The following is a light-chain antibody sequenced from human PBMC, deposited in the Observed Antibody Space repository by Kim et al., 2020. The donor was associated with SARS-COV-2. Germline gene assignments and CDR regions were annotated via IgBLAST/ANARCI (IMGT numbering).Light chain of an antibody. Sequence: VSPGQTASITCSGDKLGDTYACWYQQKQGQSPVLVIYQDNKRPSGIPERFSGSNSGNTATLTISGTQAMDEADYYCQAWDSSTYVFGTGTKVTVL. CDR1: KLGDTY. J-gene: IGLJ1*01. CDR3: QAWDSSTYV. V-gene: IGLV3-1*01. CDR2: QDN.